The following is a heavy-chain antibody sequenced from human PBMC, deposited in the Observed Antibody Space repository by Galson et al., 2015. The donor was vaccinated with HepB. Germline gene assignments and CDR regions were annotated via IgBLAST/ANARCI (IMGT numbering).Heavy chain of an antibody. D-gene: IGHD3-10*01. CDR1: GFTFSNYW. CDR3: ATGLLWSGEFT. Sequence: SLRLSCAASGFTFSNYWMSWVRQAPGKGLEWVANIKQDGSEKYYVDSVKGRFTVSRDNSKNTLYLQMNSLRVEDTALYYCATGLLWSGEFTWGQGTLVTVSA. J-gene: IGHJ5*02. CDR2: IKQDGSEK. V-gene: IGHV3-7*03.